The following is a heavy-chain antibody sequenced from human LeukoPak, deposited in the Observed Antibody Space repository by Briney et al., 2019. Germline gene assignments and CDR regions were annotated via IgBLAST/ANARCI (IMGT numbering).Heavy chain of an antibody. CDR1: GFTFSSYA. CDR3: AKDNLYGSGSYYDY. CDR2: ISGSGGST. Sequence: GGSLRLSCAISGFTFSSYAMGWVRQAPGKGLEWVSAISGSGGSTYYADSVKGRFTISRDNSKNTLYLQMNGLRAEDTAVYYCAKDNLYGSGSYYDYWGQGTLVTVSS. J-gene: IGHJ4*02. D-gene: IGHD3-10*01. V-gene: IGHV3-23*01.